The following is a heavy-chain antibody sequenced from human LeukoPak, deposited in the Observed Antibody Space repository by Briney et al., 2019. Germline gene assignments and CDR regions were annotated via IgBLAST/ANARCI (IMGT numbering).Heavy chain of an antibody. V-gene: IGHV1-69*13. CDR3: ARVPYCSSTSCYRPYYYYMDV. CDR2: IIPIFGTA. CDR1: GGTFSSYA. J-gene: IGHJ6*03. D-gene: IGHD2-2*01. Sequence: GASVKVSCKASGGTFSSYAISWVRQAPGQGLEWMGGIIPIFGTANYAQKFQGRVTITADESTSTAYMELSSLRSEDTAVYYCARVPYCSSTSCYRPYYYYMDVWGKGTTVTVSS.